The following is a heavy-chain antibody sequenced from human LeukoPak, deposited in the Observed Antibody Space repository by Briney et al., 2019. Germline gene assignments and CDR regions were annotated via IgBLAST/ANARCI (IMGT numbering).Heavy chain of an antibody. CDR1: GFTFSSYS. Sequence: GGSLRLSCAASGFTFSSYSMNWVRQVPGKGLEWVSYISNSGSTIDYADSVKGRFTISRDNVKNSLYLQMDSLRAEDTAVYYCSRLRGYSYGYADFWGQGILVTVSS. J-gene: IGHJ4*02. D-gene: IGHD5-18*01. CDR2: ISNSGSTI. V-gene: IGHV3-48*04. CDR3: SRLRGYSYGYADF.